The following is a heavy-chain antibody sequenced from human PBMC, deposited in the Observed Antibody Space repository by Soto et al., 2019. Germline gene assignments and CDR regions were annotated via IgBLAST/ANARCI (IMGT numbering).Heavy chain of an antibody. Sequence: EVQLLESGGGLVQPGGSLRLSCAASGFTFSSYVMSWVRQAPGKGLEWVSAISGSGGSTYYADSVKGRFTISRDNSKNTLYLQMNSLRAEDTAVYYCAKGAAAAEGYYYYCGMDVWGQGTTVTVSS. J-gene: IGHJ6*02. D-gene: IGHD6-13*01. V-gene: IGHV3-23*01. CDR2: ISGSGGST. CDR3: AKGAAAAEGYYYYCGMDV. CDR1: GFTFSSYV.